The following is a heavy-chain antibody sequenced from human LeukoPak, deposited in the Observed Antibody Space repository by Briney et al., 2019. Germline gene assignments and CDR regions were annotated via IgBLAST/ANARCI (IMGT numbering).Heavy chain of an antibody. J-gene: IGHJ4*02. Sequence: PGGSLRLSCAASGFTFSSYAMSWVRQAPGKGLEWVSYISSSGSTIYYADSVKGRFTISRDNAKNSLYLQMNSLRAEDTAVYYCARDFSPPEGRFGELFDYWGQGTLVTVSS. CDR2: ISSSGSTI. CDR3: ARDFSPPEGRFGELFDY. D-gene: IGHD3-10*01. V-gene: IGHV3-48*03. CDR1: GFTFSSYA.